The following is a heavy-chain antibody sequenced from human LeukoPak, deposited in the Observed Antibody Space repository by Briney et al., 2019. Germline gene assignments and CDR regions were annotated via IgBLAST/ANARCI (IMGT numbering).Heavy chain of an antibody. V-gene: IGHV3-11*01. D-gene: IGHD5/OR15-5a*01. CDR2: ISSSGSTI. CDR3: ITARSTPEEDY. J-gene: IGHJ4*02. Sequence: GGSLRLSCAASGFTFSDYYMSWIRQAPGKGLEWVSYISSSGSTIYYADSVKGRFTISRDNAKNSLYLQMNSLRTEDTAVYYCITARSTPEEDYWGQGTLVTVSS. CDR1: GFTFSDYY.